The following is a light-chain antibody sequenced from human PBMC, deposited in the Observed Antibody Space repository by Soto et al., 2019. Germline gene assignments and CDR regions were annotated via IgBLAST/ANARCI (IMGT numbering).Light chain of an antibody. Sequence: EIVMTQSPSTLSVSPGERATLSCRASQSVSSNLAWYQQKPGQAPRLLSYGASTRATGIPARFSGSGSGTEFTLTISSLQSEDFEVYYCQQYNNSPRTFGQGTKVDIK. CDR2: GAS. J-gene: IGKJ1*01. V-gene: IGKV3-15*01. CDR3: QQYNNSPRT. CDR1: QSVSSN.